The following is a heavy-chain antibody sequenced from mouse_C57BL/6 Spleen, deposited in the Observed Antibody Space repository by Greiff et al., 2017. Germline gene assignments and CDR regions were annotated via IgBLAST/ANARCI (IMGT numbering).Heavy chain of an antibody. D-gene: IGHD2-4*01. Sequence: VQLQQPGAELVKPGASVKVSCKASGYTFTSYWMHWVKQRPGQGLEWIGRIHPSDSDTNYNQKFKGKATLTVDKSSSTAYRQLSSLTSEDSAVYYCAIEPFYYYYSWFAYWGQGTLVTVSA. CDR1: GYTFTSYW. V-gene: IGHV1-74*01. CDR2: IHPSDSDT. J-gene: IGHJ3*01. CDR3: AIEPFYYYYSWFAY.